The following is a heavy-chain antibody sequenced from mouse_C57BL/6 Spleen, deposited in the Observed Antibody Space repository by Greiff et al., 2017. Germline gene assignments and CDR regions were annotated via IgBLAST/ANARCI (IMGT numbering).Heavy chain of an antibody. CDR1: GYTFTDYY. J-gene: IGHJ3*01. D-gene: IGHD2-3*01. V-gene: IGHV1-76*01. CDR3: ASYDGGFAY. CDR2: IYPGSGNT. Sequence: VKLQESGAELVRPGASVKLSCKASGYTFTDYYINWVKQRPGQGLEWIARIYPGSGNTYYNEKFKGKATLTAEKSSSTAYMQLSSLTSEDSAVYFCASYDGGFAYWGQGTLVTVSA.